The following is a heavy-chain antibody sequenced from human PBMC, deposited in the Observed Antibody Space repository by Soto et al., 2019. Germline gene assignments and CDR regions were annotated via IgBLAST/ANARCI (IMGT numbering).Heavy chain of an antibody. CDR2: ISSSGSTI. CDR3: ARVTEAYCGGDCYVTDAFDI. J-gene: IGHJ3*02. D-gene: IGHD2-21*02. Sequence: QVQLVESGGGLVKPGGSLRLSCAASGFTFSDYFMAWIRQPPGKGLEWLSYISSSGSTIYYTDSVKGRFTISRDNAKNSLDLQMNSLRAEDTALYYCARVTEAYCGGDCYVTDAFDIWGQGTMVTVSS. V-gene: IGHV3-11*01. CDR1: GFTFSDYF.